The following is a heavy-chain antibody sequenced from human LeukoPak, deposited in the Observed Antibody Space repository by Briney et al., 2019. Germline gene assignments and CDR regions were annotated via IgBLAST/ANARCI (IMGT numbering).Heavy chain of an antibody. CDR3: AKDESFGPPGVY. CDR1: GFIFSSYA. CDR2: ISGSGSST. D-gene: IGHD3-3*01. J-gene: IGHJ4*02. Sequence: GGSLRPSCAASGFIFSSYAMSWVRQAPEKGLEWVSAISGSGSSTYYADSVKGRFTISRDNSKNTLYLQVNSLRAEDTAVYYCAKDESFGPPGVYWGQGTLVTVSS. V-gene: IGHV3-23*01.